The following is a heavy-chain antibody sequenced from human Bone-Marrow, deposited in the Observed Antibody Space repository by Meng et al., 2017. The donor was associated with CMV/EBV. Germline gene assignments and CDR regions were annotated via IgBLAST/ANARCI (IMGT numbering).Heavy chain of an antibody. CDR2: ISSSSSYI. Sequence: GESLKISCAASGFTFSSYSMNWVRQAPGKGLEWVSSISSSSSYIYYADSVKGRFTISRDNAKNSLYLQMNSLRAEDTAVYYCARDGSHRSPDYYYYGIDVWGQGTTVTVSS. J-gene: IGHJ6*02. V-gene: IGHV3-21*01. D-gene: IGHD1-26*01. CDR3: ARDGSHRSPDYYYYGIDV. CDR1: GFTFSSYS.